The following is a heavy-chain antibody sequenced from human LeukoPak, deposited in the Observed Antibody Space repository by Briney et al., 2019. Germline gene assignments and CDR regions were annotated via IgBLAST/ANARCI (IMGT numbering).Heavy chain of an antibody. D-gene: IGHD6-19*01. CDR1: DDSIYTNKW. Sequence: SETLSLTCAVFDDSIYTNKWWSWVRQPPGKGLEWIGEVSQTGTTYYDPSLTGRITISVDRPRNQFSLTLRSATAADTGVYYCASHMAVPGTRGFDDWGQGIPVTVSS. CDR2: VSQTGTT. J-gene: IGHJ4*02. CDR3: ASHMAVPGTRGFDD. V-gene: IGHV4-4*02.